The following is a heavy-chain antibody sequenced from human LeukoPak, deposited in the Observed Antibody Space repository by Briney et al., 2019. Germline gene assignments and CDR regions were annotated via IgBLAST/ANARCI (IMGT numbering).Heavy chain of an antibody. CDR3: AKETPYSSGWYGVVDY. Sequence: GGSLRLSCVASGFTFSNAWMSWVRQAPGKGLEWVSYISSTTNTIYYADSVKGRFTISRDNAKNSLYLQMNSLRADDTAVYYCAKETPYSSGWYGVVDYWGQGTLVTVSS. V-gene: IGHV3-48*01. J-gene: IGHJ4*02. CDR2: ISSTTNTI. CDR1: GFTFSNAW. D-gene: IGHD6-19*01.